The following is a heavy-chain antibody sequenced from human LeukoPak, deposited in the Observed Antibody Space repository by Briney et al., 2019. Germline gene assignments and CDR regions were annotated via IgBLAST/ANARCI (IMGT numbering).Heavy chain of an antibody. CDR2: IWYDGSNK. Sequence: QPGGSLRLSCAASGFTFSSYGMHWVRQAPGKGLEWVAVIWYDGSNKYYADSVKGRFTISRDNSKNTLFLQMNSLRAEDTAVYYCARDPDDYGDYSYFDYWGQGTLVTVSP. V-gene: IGHV3-33*01. CDR3: ARDPDDYGDYSYFDY. D-gene: IGHD4-17*01. J-gene: IGHJ4*02. CDR1: GFTFSSYG.